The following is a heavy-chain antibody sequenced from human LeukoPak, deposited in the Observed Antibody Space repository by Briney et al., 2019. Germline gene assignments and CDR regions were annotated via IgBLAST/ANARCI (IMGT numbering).Heavy chain of an antibody. V-gene: IGHV4-34*01. CDR3: ARSGNSYDFDY. Sequence: PSETLSLTCAVYGGSFSGYYWSWIRQPPGKGLEWIGEINHSGSTNYNPSLKSRVTISVDTSKNQFSLKLSSATAADTAVYYCARSGNSYDFDYWGQGTLVTVSS. CDR1: GGSFSGYY. CDR2: INHSGST. J-gene: IGHJ4*02. D-gene: IGHD5-18*01.